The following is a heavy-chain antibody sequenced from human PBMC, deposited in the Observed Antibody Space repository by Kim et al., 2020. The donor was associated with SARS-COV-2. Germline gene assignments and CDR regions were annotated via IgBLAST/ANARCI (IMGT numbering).Heavy chain of an antibody. V-gene: IGHV4-30-4*01. CDR1: GGSISSGDYY. J-gene: IGHJ4*02. D-gene: IGHD3-10*01. CDR3: ARALRSGRYYFDY. Sequence: SETLSLTCTVSGGSISSGDYYWSWIRQPPGKGLEWIGYIFYSGSTYYNPSLKSRVTISVDTSKNQFSLKVSSVTAADTAVYYCARALRSGRYYFDYWGQGTLVTVSS. CDR2: IFYSGST.